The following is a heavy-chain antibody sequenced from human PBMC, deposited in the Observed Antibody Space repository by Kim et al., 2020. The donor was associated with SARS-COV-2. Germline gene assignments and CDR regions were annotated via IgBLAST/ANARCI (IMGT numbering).Heavy chain of an antibody. V-gene: IGHV1-69*13. CDR1: GDTFSSYA. CDR3: ARGWSPGGDPSGNCYVY. D-gene: IGHD3-10*01. Sequence: SVKVSCKASGDTFSSYAISWVRQAPGQGLEWMGGIIPIFGTANYAQKFQGRVTITADESTSTAFMELRSLGSEDTAVYYCARGWSPGGDPSGNCYVYWGQGTLVTVSS. J-gene: IGHJ4*02. CDR2: IIPIFGTA.